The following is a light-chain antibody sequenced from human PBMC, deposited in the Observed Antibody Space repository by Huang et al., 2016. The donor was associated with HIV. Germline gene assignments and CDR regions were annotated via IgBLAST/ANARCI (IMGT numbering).Light chain of an antibody. CDR2: GVS. V-gene: IGKV1-39*01. J-gene: IGKJ2*02. CDR3: QQSYSIPGT. Sequence: DIQMTQSPSSLSASVGDRVTMTCRASQSISSYLNWYQQKPGKAPKLLIYGVSSLQSVTLTISSLQPEDFAAYFCQQSYSIPGTFGQGTKLESK. CDR1: QSISSY.